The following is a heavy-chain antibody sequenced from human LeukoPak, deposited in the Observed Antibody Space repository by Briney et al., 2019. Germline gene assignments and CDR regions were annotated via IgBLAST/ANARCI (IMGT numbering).Heavy chain of an antibody. D-gene: IGHD6-19*01. CDR2: IYSGGST. CDR3: ARDIVNSSGWSRFDY. Sequence: PGGSLRLSCAASGFTVSSNYMSWVRQAPGKGLEWVSVIYSGGSTYYADSVKGRFTISRDNSKNTLYLQMNSLRAEDTAVYYCARDIVNSSGWSRFDYWGQGTLVTVSS. CDR1: GFTVSSNY. V-gene: IGHV3-53*01. J-gene: IGHJ4*02.